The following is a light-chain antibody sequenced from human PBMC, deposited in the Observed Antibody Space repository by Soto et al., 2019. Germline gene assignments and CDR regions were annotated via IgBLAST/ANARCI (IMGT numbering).Light chain of an antibody. CDR3: QQYYSYPLT. CDR2: KAS. CDR1: QRISSW. Sequence: DIQMTQSPSTLSASVGDRVTITCRASQRISSWLAWYQQKPGKAPKLLIYKASSLESGVPSRFSGSGSGTEFTLPISSLQPDDFATYYCQQYYSYPLTVGGGTKVEIK. V-gene: IGKV1-5*03. J-gene: IGKJ4*01.